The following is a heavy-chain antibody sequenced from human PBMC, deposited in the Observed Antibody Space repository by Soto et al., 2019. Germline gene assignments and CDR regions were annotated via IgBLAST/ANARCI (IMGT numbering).Heavy chain of an antibody. V-gene: IGHV1-8*01. CDR1: GYTFTSYD. CDR2: MNPNRGNT. Sequence: ASVKVSCKASGYTFTSYDINWVRQATGQGLEWMGWMNPNRGNTGYAQKFQGRVTMTRNTSISTAYMELTSLRSEDTAVYYCARGSYDYIWGSYRSRTQFDYWGQGTLVTVSS. D-gene: IGHD3-16*02. CDR3: ARGSYDYIWGSYRSRTQFDY. J-gene: IGHJ4*02.